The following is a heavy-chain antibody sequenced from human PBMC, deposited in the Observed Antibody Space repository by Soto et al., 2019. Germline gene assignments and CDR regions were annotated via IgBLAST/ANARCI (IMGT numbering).Heavy chain of an antibody. D-gene: IGHD1-26*01. CDR1: GFTVSSNY. CDR3: ARAQVGAIYYYGMEV. CDR2: IYSGGTT. V-gene: IGHV3-53*01. Sequence: LRLSCAASGFTVSSNYMTWVRQAPGKGLDGVSVIYSGGTTYYADSVKGRFTISRDNSKNTLHLQMNSLRAEDTAVYYCARAQVGAIYYYGMEVWGQGTTVTLSS. J-gene: IGHJ6*01.